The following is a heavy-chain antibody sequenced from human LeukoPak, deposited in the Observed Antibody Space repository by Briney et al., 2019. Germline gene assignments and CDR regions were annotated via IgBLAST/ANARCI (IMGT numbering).Heavy chain of an antibody. V-gene: IGHV4-38-2*01. Sequence: SETLSLTCAVSGYSISSGYYWGWIRQPPGKGLEWIGSIYHSGSTYYNPSLKSRVTISVDTSKNQFSLKLSSVTAADTAVYHCARVRGGGYSYGYWYFDYWGQGTLVTVSS. J-gene: IGHJ4*02. CDR1: GYSISSGYY. CDR2: IYHSGST. D-gene: IGHD5-18*01. CDR3: ARVRGGGYSYGYWYFDY.